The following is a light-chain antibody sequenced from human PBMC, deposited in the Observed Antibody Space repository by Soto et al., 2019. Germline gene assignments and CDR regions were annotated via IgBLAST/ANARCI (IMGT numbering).Light chain of an antibody. CDR2: EVS. J-gene: IGLJ1*01. Sequence: QSARTQPASVSGSPGQSITISCTGTSSDIGASNYVSWYQQHPGKAPKLMIYEVSNRPSGVSNRFSGSKSGHTASLTISGLQAEDEGDYYCSSYTRISTYVFGVGTKVTVL. CDR1: SSDIGASNY. V-gene: IGLV2-14*01. CDR3: SSYTRISTYV.